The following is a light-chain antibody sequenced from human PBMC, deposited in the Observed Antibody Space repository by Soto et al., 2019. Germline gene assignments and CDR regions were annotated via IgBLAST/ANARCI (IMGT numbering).Light chain of an antibody. Sequence: EIVLAQSPGTLSLSPGERATLSCRASQSFSSSYLAWYQQKPGQAPRLLIYGASSRATGIPDRFSGSGSGTEFNLTISRVEPEDFAVYYCQQYGSSPVTFGGGTKVDI. CDR2: GAS. CDR3: QQYGSSPVT. V-gene: IGKV3-20*01. CDR1: QSFSSSY. J-gene: IGKJ4*01.